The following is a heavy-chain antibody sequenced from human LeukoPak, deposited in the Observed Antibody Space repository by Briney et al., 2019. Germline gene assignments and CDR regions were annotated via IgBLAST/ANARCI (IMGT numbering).Heavy chain of an antibody. CDR2: IKSKTDGGTT. CDR1: GFTFSNAC. Sequence: GGSLRLSCAASGFTFSNACMSWVRQAPGKGLEWVGRIKSKTDGGTTDYAAPVKGRFTISRDDSKNTLYLQMNSLKTEDTAVYYCTKENLIAAGYYFDYWGQGTLVTVSS. V-gene: IGHV3-15*01. D-gene: IGHD6-13*01. J-gene: IGHJ4*02. CDR3: TKENLIAAGYYFDY.